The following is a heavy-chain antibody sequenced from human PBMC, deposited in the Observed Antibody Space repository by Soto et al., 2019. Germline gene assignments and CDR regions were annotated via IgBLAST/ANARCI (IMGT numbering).Heavy chain of an antibody. CDR3: SRYVDILTGYYKYYYYYGMDV. V-gene: IGHV1-18*01. D-gene: IGHD3-9*01. CDR2: ISAYNGNT. Sequence: ASVKVSCKASGYTFTSYGISWVRQAPGQGLEWMGWISAYNGNTNYAQKLQGRVTMTTDTSTSTAYMELRSLRSDDTAVYYCSRYVDILTGYYKYYYYYGMDVWGQGTTVTVSS. CDR1: GYTFTSYG. J-gene: IGHJ6*02.